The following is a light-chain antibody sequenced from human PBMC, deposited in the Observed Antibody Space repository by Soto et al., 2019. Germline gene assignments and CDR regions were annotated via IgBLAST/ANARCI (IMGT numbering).Light chain of an antibody. CDR3: QQYGSSPWT. CDR1: QTVTSGY. Sequence: EIVLTQSPDTLSLSPGERATLSCRASQTVTSGYLAWYQQKPGQAPRLLIYDASNRATGIPARFSGSGSGTGFTLTISSLEPEDFTVYYCQQYGSSPWTFGQGTKVDIK. J-gene: IGKJ1*01. CDR2: DAS. V-gene: IGKV3-20*01.